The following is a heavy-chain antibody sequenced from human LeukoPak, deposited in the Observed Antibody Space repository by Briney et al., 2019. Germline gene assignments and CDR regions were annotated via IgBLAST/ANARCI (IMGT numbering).Heavy chain of an antibody. CDR1: GYSFTNYW. V-gene: IGHV5-51*01. J-gene: IGHJ6*03. CDR3: ARLRTGCTNGVCYTNYYYYMDV. Sequence: GESLKISCKASGYSFTNYWIGWVRQMPGKGLEWMGIIYPGDSDTRYSPSFQGQVTISADKSISTAYLQWSSLKASDTAMYYCARLRTGCTNGVCYTNYYYYMDVWGKGTTVTVSS. D-gene: IGHD2-8*01. CDR2: IYPGDSDT.